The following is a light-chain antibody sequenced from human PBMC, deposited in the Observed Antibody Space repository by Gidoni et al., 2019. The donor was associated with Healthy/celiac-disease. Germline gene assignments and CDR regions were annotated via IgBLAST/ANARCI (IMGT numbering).Light chain of an antibody. CDR3: QSADSSGTYAV. J-gene: IGLJ7*01. CDR1: ALPKQY. V-gene: IGLV3-25*03. Sequence: SYELTQPPSVSVSPGQTARITCSGDALPKQYAYWYQQKPGQAPVLVIYKDSERPSGIPERFSGSSSGTTVTLTISGVQAEDEADYYCQSADSSGTYAVFGGGT. CDR2: KDS.